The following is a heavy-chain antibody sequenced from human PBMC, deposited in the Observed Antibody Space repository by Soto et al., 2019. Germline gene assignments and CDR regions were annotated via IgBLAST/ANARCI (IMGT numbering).Heavy chain of an antibody. CDR1: GFSLSTSGMC. J-gene: IGHJ6*02. D-gene: IGHD3-22*01. V-gene: IGHV2-70*01. CDR3: ARILRLYDTSPGYDYYYGMDV. Sequence: SGPTLVNPTQTLTLTCTFSGFSLSTSGMCVSWIRQPPGKSLEWLALIDWDDDKYYSTSLKTRLTISKDTSKNQVVLTMTNMDPVDTATYYCARILRLYDTSPGYDYYYGMDVWGQGTTVTVSS. CDR2: IDWDDDK.